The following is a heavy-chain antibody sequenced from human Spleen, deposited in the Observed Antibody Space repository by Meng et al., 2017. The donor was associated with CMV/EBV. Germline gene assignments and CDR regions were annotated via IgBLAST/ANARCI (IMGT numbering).Heavy chain of an antibody. V-gene: IGHV6-1*01. CDR3: AGDTPPYTMITFGGVIVRP. D-gene: IGHD3-16*02. J-gene: IGHJ5*02. Sequence: SETLSLTCAISGDSVSSNSAAWNWIRQSPSRGLEWLGRTYYRSKWYNDYAVSVKSRIIINADTSKNQFSLKLSSVTAADTAVYYCAGDTPPYTMITFGGVIVRPWGQGTLVTVSS. CDR1: GDSVSSNSAA. CDR2: TYYRSKWYN.